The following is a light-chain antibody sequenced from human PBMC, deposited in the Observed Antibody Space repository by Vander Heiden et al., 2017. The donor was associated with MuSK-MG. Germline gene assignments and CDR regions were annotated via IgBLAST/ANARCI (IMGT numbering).Light chain of an antibody. J-gene: IGKJ2*01. Sequence: DIQMTQSPSSLSASVGDRVTITCRASQSISSYLNWYQQKPGKAPKLLIYAASSLQSGVPSRFSGSGYGTDFTLTISSLQPEDFAPYYCQQSDSTPPYTFGQGTKLEIK. CDR1: QSISSY. CDR2: AAS. CDR3: QQSDSTPPYT. V-gene: IGKV1-39*01.